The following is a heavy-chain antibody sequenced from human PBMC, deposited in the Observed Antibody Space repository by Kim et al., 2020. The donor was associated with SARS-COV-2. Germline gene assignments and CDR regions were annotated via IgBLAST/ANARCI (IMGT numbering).Heavy chain of an antibody. Sequence: SETLSLTCAVYGGSFSGYYWSWIRQPPGKGLEWIGEINHSGSTNYNPSLKSRVTISVDTSKNQFSLKLSSVTAADTAVYYCATRKRWLQFDYWGQGTLVTVSS. CDR1: GGSFSGYY. CDR2: INHSGST. V-gene: IGHV4-34*01. CDR3: ATRKRWLQFDY. J-gene: IGHJ4*02. D-gene: IGHD5-12*01.